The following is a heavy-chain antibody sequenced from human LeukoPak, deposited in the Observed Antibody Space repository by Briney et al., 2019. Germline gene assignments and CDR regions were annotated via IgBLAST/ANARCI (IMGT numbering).Heavy chain of an antibody. CDR1: GFTFSNYA. CDR3: AKDHMSSPVTYGYSFDS. CDR2: ISGSGVST. Sequence: GGSLRLSCAASGFTFSNYAMNWVRQAPGKGLEWVAAISGSGVSTRDADSVKGRFTISRDNSKNTLYLQMSSLRAEDTAVYYCAKDHMSSPVTYGYSFDSWGQGTLVTVSS. D-gene: IGHD5-18*01. J-gene: IGHJ4*02. V-gene: IGHV3-23*01.